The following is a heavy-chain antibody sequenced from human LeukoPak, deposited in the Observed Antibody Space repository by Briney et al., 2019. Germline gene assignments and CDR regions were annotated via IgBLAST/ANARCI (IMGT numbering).Heavy chain of an antibody. Sequence: SETLSLTCTVSGGSISGIYHYWGWIRQPPGQGLEWIGSVHYSGTTYYNPSLKSRITVSVDTSKNQFSLRLTSVTAADTAVYYCASADGYKIDYWGQGTLVTVSS. CDR3: ASADGYKIDY. CDR1: GGSISGIYHY. D-gene: IGHD5-24*01. V-gene: IGHV4-39*01. J-gene: IGHJ4*02. CDR2: VHYSGTT.